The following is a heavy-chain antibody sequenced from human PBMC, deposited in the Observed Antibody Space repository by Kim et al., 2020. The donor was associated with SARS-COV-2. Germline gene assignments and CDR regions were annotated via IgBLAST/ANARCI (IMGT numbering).Heavy chain of an antibody. CDR3: ARDPSLNHHDF. CDR2: INTKTGSP. CDR1: GYSISDCP. V-gene: IGHV7-4-1*02. Sequence: ASVKVSCKASGYSISDCPMNWVRQAPGQGLEWMGWINTKTGSPTYAQGFSGRFVFSLDTSVSTAFLEISSLKPEDTAVYYCARDPSLNHHDFWGQGTLVTVST. J-gene: IGHJ4*02.